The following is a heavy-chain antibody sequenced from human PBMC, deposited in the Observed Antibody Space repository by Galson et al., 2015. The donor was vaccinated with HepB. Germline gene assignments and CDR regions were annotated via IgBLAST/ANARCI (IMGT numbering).Heavy chain of an antibody. CDR3: AKEGDYYDSSGTDEYFQH. CDR2: ISGSGGST. V-gene: IGHV3-23*01. D-gene: IGHD3-22*01. Sequence: SLRLSCAASGFTFSSYAMNWVRQAPGKGLEWVSGISGSGGSTYYADSVKGRFTISRDNSKNTLYLQMNSLRAEDTAVYYCAKEGDYYDSSGTDEYFQHWGQGTLVTVSS. J-gene: IGHJ1*01. CDR1: GFTFSSYA.